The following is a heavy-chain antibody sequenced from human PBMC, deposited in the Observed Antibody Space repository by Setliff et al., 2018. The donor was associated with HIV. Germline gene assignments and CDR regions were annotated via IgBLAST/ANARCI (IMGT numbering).Heavy chain of an antibody. Sequence: PSETLSLTCAVYGGPLSGHYWSWIRQPPGQGLEWIGETSHSGKTNYNPSLKSRVTISVDTSKNQFSLKLTSVTAADTAVYYCVTSSSWSSRLNFWGTGMLVTVSS. CDR3: VTSSSWSSRLNF. CDR1: GGPLSGHY. J-gene: IGHJ4*02. D-gene: IGHD2-2*01. CDR2: TSHSGKT. V-gene: IGHV4-34*01.